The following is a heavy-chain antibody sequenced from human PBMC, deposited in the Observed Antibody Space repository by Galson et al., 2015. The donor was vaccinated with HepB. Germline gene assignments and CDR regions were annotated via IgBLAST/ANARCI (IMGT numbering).Heavy chain of an antibody. CDR1: EFPFSSFW. D-gene: IGHD3-16*01. V-gene: IGHV3-7*01. Sequence: SLRLSCAAFEFPFSSFWMTWLRQAPGKGPEWVASIKPDGSQTEYVDSVKGRFSLPRDNAKNSLYLQMNSLRPDDTAVCYCAKGWGWGFDPRGQGTLVTVSS. CDR3: AKGWGWGFDP. CDR2: IKPDGSQT. J-gene: IGHJ5*02.